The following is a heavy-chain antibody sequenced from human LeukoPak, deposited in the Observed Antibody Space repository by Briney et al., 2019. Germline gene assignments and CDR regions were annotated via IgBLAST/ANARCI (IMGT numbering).Heavy chain of an antibody. CDR3: ARDYYDSSGYYSLVY. CDR2: IRYDGSNK. Sequence: PGGSLRLSCAASGFTFSSYSMNWVRQAPGKGLEWVAFIRYDGSNKYYADSVKGRFSISRDNSKNTLYLQMNSLRAEDTAVYYCARDYYDSSGYYSLVYWGQGTLVTVSA. D-gene: IGHD3-22*01. V-gene: IGHV3-30*02. CDR1: GFTFSSYS. J-gene: IGHJ4*02.